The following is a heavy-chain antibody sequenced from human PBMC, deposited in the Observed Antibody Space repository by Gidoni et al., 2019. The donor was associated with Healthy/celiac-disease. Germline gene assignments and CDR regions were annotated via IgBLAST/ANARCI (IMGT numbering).Heavy chain of an antibody. V-gene: IGHV3-33*01. J-gene: IGHJ4*02. CDR2: IWYDGSNK. CDR3: AREKYSSTRDVDY. D-gene: IGHD6-13*01. Sequence: QVQLVESGGGVVQPGRSLRPSCAASGFPFSSYGMHWVRQAPGKGLEWVAVIWYDGSNKYYADSVKGRFTISRDNSKNTLYLQMNSLRAEDTAVYYCAREKYSSTRDVDYWGQGTLVTVSS. CDR1: GFPFSSYG.